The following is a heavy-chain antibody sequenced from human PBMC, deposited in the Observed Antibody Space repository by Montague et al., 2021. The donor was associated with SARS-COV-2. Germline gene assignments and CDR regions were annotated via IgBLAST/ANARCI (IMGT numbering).Heavy chain of an antibody. CDR1: GFTFSSYA. V-gene: IGHV3-23*01. D-gene: IGHD3-22*01. CDR2: ISGSGGST. Sequence: FWSLSWAASGFTFSSYAMSWVRQAPGKGLEWVSAISGSGGSTYYADSVKGRFTISRDNSKNTLYLQMNSLRAEDTAVYYCRVGNYYDSISDYWGQGTLVTVSS. CDR3: RVGNYYDSISDY. J-gene: IGHJ4*02.